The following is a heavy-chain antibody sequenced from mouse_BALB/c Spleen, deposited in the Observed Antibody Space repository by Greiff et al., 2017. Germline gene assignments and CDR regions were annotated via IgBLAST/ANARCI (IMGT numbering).Heavy chain of an antibody. Sequence: DVQLQESGPGLVKPSQSLSLTCTVTGYSITSDYAWNWIRQFPGNKLEWMGYISYSGSTSYNPSLKSRISITRDTSKNQFFLQLNSVTTEDTATYYCARGRDYFDYWGQGTTLTVSS. CDR2: ISYSGST. V-gene: IGHV3-2*02. CDR1: GYSITSDYA. J-gene: IGHJ2*01. CDR3: ARGRDYFDY.